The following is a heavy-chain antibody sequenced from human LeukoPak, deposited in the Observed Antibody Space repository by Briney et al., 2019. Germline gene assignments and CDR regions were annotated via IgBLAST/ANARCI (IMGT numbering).Heavy chain of an antibody. CDR3: AREARYCSGGSCYSVYYFDY. CDR1: GYTFTSYD. Sequence: ASVKVSCKASGYTFTSYDINWVRQAPGQGLEWMGWMNPNSGNTVYAQKFQGRVTMTRNTSISTAYMELSSLRSEDTAVYYCAREARYCSGGSCYSVYYFDYWGQGTLVTVSS. D-gene: IGHD2-15*01. V-gene: IGHV1-8*01. J-gene: IGHJ4*02. CDR2: MNPNSGNT.